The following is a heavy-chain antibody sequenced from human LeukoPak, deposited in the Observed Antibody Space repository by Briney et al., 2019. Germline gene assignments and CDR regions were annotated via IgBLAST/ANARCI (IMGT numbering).Heavy chain of an antibody. CDR2: ISSSSSYT. CDR3: ARIGNDILTGYLSHYYSMDV. J-gene: IGHJ6*04. V-gene: IGHV3-11*06. D-gene: IGHD3-9*01. Sequence: GGSLRLSCAASGFTFSDYYMSWIRQAPGKGLEWVSYISSSSSYTNYADSVKGRFTISRDNAKNSLYLQMNSLRAEDTAVYYCARIGNDILTGYLSHYYSMDVWGKGTTVTVSS. CDR1: GFTFSDYY.